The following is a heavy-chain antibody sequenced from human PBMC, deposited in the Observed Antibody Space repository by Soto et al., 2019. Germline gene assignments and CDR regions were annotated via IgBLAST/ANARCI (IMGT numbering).Heavy chain of an antibody. CDR3: AREVDTAMALIKYYDARPANWFDP. CDR1: GGTFSSYA. Sequence: EASVKVSCKASGGTFSSYAISWVRQAPGQGLEWMGGIIPIFGTANYAQKFQGRVTITADESTSTAYMELSSLRSEDTAVYYCAREVDTAMALIKYYDARPANWFDPWGQGTLVTVSS. J-gene: IGHJ5*02. V-gene: IGHV1-69*13. CDR2: IIPIFGTA. D-gene: IGHD5-18*01.